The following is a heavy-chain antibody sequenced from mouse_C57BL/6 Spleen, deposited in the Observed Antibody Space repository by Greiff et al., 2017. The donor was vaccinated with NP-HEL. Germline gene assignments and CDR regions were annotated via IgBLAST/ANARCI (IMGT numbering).Heavy chain of an antibody. CDR1: GFSLTSYG. J-gene: IGHJ4*01. CDR2: IWSGGST. CDR3: ARKGDYYGSSYGAMDY. Sequence: QVQLKESGPGLVQPSQSLSITCTVSGFSLTSYGVHWVRQSPGKGLEWLGVIWSGGSTDYNAAFISRLSISKDNSKSQVFLKRNSLQADDTAIDYGARKGDYYGSSYGAMDYWGQGTSVTVSS. V-gene: IGHV2-2*01. D-gene: IGHD1-1*01.